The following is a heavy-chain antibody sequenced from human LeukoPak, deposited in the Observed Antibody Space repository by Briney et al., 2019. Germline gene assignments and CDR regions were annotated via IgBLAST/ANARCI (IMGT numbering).Heavy chain of an antibody. D-gene: IGHD6-19*01. CDR2: IYYSGST. J-gene: IGHJ4*02. CDR1: GGSISSSSYY. V-gene: IGHV4-39*01. CDR3: ARHKRPARYSSGWYMDY. Sequence: SETLSLTCTVSGGSISSSSYYWGWIRQPPGKGLELIGSIYYSGSTYYNPSLKSRVTISVDTSKNQFSLKLSSVTAADTAVYYCARHKRPARYSSGWYMDYWGQGTLVTVSS.